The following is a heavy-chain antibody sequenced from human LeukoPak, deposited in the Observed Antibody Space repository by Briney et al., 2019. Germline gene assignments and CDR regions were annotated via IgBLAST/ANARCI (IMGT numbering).Heavy chain of an antibody. Sequence: AETQGLTCTVSGGSIINDYWNWIRQPAGKGLEWIGSIYLSGGPNYNPSLRGRVTMSVDTSKNQFSLKLNSVTAADTAVYYCARQTGYFRYWGQGTLVAVSS. CDR2: IYLSGGP. V-gene: IGHV4-4*07. J-gene: IGHJ1*01. CDR3: ARQTGYFRY. D-gene: IGHD3-10*01. CDR1: GGSIINDY.